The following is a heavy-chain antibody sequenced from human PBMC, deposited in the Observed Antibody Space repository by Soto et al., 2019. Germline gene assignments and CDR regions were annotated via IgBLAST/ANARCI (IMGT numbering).Heavy chain of an antibody. CDR1: GFTFSSYS. CDR3: ARGRVDIQYYSYYGMDV. J-gene: IGHJ6*02. V-gene: IGHV3-21*01. Sequence: GGSLRLSCAASGFTFSSYSMNWVRQAPGKGLEWVSSISSSSSYIYYADSVKGRFTISRDNAKNSLYLQMNSLRAEDTAVYYCARGRVDIQYYSYYGMDVWGQGTTVTVSS. CDR2: ISSSSSYI. D-gene: IGHD5-12*01.